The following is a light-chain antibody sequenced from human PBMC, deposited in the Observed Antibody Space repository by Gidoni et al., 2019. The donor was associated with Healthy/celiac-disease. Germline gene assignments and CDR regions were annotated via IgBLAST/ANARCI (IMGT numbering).Light chain of an antibody. V-gene: IGKV1-39*01. CDR1: QSVSSY. CDR3: RQNYGTPPIT. Sequence: DFHTTQSSSSLSASVGDRVTITCRASQSVSSYLNPYQQKPGKAPTRLIYAGSSWQSAVPSGFSSSGSGTDVTITISSLQPEEFAAEYYRQNYGTPPITFGQXTRLEIK. J-gene: IGKJ5*01. CDR2: AGS.